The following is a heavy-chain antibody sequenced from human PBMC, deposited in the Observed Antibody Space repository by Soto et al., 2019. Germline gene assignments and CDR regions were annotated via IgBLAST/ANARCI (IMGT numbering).Heavy chain of an antibody. CDR2: ISYDGSNK. CDR3: AKDQDYYDSSGSP. D-gene: IGHD3-22*01. J-gene: IGHJ5*02. CDR1: GFTFSSYG. V-gene: IGHV3-30*18. Sequence: GGSLRLSCAASGFTFSSYGMHWVRQAPGKGLEWVAVISYDGSNKYYADSVKGRLTISRDNSKNTLYLQMNSLRAEDTAVYYCAKDQDYYDSSGSPWGQGTLVTVSS.